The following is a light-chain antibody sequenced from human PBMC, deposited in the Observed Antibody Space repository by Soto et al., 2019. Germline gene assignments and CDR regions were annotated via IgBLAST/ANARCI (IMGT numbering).Light chain of an antibody. CDR2: GAS. V-gene: IGKV3-20*01. Sequence: EILLTQSPATLAVSPWEGATLSCRASQSVRDNLAWYQQKPGQAPRLLIYGASNRATGIPDRFSGSGSGTDFTLTISRLEPEDFAVYYCQQYGSSPLTFGGGTKVDIK. CDR1: QSVRDN. CDR3: QQYGSSPLT. J-gene: IGKJ4*01.